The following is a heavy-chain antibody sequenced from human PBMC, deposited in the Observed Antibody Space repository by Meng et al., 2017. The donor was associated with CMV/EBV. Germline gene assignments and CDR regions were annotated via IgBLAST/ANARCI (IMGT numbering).Heavy chain of an antibody. V-gene: IGHV5-51*01. J-gene: IGHJ4*02. CDR3: ARRYCSGGSCYSYFDY. CDR2: IYPGDSDT. D-gene: IGHD2-15*01. Sequence: GGSLRLSCKGSGYSFTSYWIGWVRQMPGKGLEWMGIIYPGDSDTRYSPSFQGQVTISADKSISTAYLQWSSLKASDTAMYYCARRYCSGGSCYSYFDYWGQGT. CDR1: GYSFTSYW.